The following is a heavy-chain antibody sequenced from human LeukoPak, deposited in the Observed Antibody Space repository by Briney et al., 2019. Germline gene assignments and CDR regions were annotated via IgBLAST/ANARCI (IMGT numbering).Heavy chain of an antibody. CDR2: IKQDGSEK. CDR3: ARYGSSWYRTYYYYYYMDA. V-gene: IGHV3-7*01. D-gene: IGHD6-13*01. Sequence: GGSLRLSCAASGFTFSSYWMSWVRQAPGKGLEWVANIKQDGSEKYYVDSVKGRFTISRDNAKNSLDLQMNSLSAEGTAVYYCARYGSSWYRTYYYYYYMDAWGKGTTVTVSS. CDR1: GFTFSSYW. J-gene: IGHJ6*03.